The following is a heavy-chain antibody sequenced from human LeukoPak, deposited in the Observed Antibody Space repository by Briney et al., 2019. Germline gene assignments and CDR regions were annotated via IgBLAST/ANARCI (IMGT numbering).Heavy chain of an antibody. D-gene: IGHD2-8*02. Sequence: GGSLRLSCAASGFTFSDYSMNWVRQAPGKGLEWVSSIFPSGGEIHYADSVRGRFTISRDNSKSTLSLQMNSLRAEDTAIYYCATYRQVLLPFESWGQGTLVTVSS. V-gene: IGHV3-23*01. CDR3: ATYRQVLLPFES. CDR1: GFTFSDYS. J-gene: IGHJ4*02. CDR2: IFPSGGEI.